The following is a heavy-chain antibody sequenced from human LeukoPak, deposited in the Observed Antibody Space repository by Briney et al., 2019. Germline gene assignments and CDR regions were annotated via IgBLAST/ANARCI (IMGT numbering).Heavy chain of an antibody. CDR2: ISSSGSTI. J-gene: IGHJ4*02. Sequence: GGSLRLSCAASGFTFSDYYMTWIRQAPGKGLEWVSCISSSGSTIFYADSVKGRFTISRDNAKSSLFLQMNSLRAEETAVYYCARVNRVTAIQELDYWGQGTLVTVSS. D-gene: IGHD2-21*02. V-gene: IGHV3-11*01. CDR1: GFTFSDYY. CDR3: ARVNRVTAIQELDY.